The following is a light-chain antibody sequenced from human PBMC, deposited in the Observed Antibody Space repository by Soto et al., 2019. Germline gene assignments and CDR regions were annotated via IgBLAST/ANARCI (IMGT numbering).Light chain of an antibody. J-gene: IGLJ1*01. Sequence: QSVLTQPPSVSGAPGQGVIISCTGSSSNIGAGRDVHWYRQFPGEAPKFLISDSNHRPSGVPDVFSVSKSGASASLAITGLRTEDEGDYFCQSYGTSLSGLYVFGTGTKVTVL. CDR3: QSYGTSLSGLYV. V-gene: IGLV1-40*01. CDR1: SSNIGAGRD. CDR2: DSN.